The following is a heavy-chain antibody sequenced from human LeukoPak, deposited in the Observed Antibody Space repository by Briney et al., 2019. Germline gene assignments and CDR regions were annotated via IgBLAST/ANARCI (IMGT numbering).Heavy chain of an antibody. CDR3: ARAGDFYYFDY. V-gene: IGHV1-69*13. J-gene: IGHJ4*02. D-gene: IGHD1-14*01. Sequence: GASVKVSCKASGYTFTGYYMHWVRQAPGQGLEWMGGIIPIFGTANYAQKFQGRVTITADESTSTAYMELSSLRSEDTAVYYCARAGDFYYFDYWGQGTLVTVSS. CDR1: GYTFTGYY. CDR2: IIPIFGTA.